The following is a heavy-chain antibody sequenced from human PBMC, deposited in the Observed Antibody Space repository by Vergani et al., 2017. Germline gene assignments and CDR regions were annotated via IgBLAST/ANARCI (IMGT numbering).Heavy chain of an antibody. D-gene: IGHD6-19*01. Sequence: QLQLQESGPGLVKPSATLSLTCSVSGASIRSSNYYWGWIRQPPGKGLQWIASIYYSGSTYYNPSLKSRVTISVDTSKNQFSLKLSSVTAADTAVYVCARHATVEWLVKLGWIYPWGQGILVTVSS. CDR1: GASIRSSNYY. V-gene: IGHV4-39*01. CDR2: IYYSGST. CDR3: ARHATVEWLVKLGWIYP. J-gene: IGHJ5*02.